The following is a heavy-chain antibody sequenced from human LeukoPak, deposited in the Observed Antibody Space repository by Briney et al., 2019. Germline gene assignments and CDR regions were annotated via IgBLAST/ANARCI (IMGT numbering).Heavy chain of an antibody. CDR2: IYSGGST. V-gene: IGHV3-66*02. Sequence: HTGGSLRLSCAASGLTVSSNYMSWVRQAPGKGLEWVSVIYSGGSTYYADSVKGRFTISRDNSKNTLYLQMNSLRAEDTAVYFCARRQVGATVDYWGQGTLVTVFS. J-gene: IGHJ4*02. CDR1: GLTVSSNY. D-gene: IGHD1-26*01. CDR3: ARRQVGATVDY.